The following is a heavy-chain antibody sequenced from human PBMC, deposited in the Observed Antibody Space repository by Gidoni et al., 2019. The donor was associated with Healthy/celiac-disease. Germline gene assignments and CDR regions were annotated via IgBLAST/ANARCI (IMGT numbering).Heavy chain of an antibody. CDR1: GFTFSSYA. CDR3: ARSRGYGSGSYYHY. D-gene: IGHD3-10*01. V-gene: IGHV3-23*01. J-gene: IGHJ4*02. CDR2: ISGSGGST. Sequence: EVQLLESGGGLVQPGGSLRLSCAASGFTFSSYAMSWVRQAPGKGLEWVSAISGSGGSTYYADSVKGRFTISRDNSKNTLYLQMNSLRAEDTAVYYCARSRGYGSGSYYHYWGQGTLVTVSS.